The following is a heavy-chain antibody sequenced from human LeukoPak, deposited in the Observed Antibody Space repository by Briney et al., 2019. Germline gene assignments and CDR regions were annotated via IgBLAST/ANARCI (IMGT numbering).Heavy chain of an antibody. CDR3: AKGGGYDFWSGYSPFDY. Sequence: GGSLRLSCAASGFTFSSYAMSWVRQAPGKGLEWVSAISGSGGSTYYADSVKGRFTISRDNSKNTLYLQMNSLRAEDTAVYCCAKGGGYDFWSGYSPFDYWGQGTLVTVSS. D-gene: IGHD3-3*01. V-gene: IGHV3-23*01. CDR1: GFTFSSYA. J-gene: IGHJ4*02. CDR2: ISGSGGST.